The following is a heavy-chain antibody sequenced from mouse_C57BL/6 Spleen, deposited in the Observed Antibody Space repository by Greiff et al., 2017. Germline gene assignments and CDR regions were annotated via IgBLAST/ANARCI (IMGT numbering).Heavy chain of an antibody. Sequence: QVQLQQSGPELVKPGASVKISCKASGYAFSSSWMNWVKQRPGKGLEWIGRIYPGAGDTNYNGKFKGKATLTADKSSSTAYMQLSSLTSEDSAVYFCARSGTTVVATGYFDVWGTGTTVTVSS. CDR2: IYPGAGDT. J-gene: IGHJ1*03. D-gene: IGHD1-1*01. V-gene: IGHV1-82*01. CDR1: GYAFSSSW. CDR3: ARSGTTVVATGYFDV.